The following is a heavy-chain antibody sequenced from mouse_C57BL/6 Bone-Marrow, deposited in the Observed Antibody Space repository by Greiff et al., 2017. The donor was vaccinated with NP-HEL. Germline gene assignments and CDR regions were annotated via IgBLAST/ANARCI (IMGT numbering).Heavy chain of an antibody. CDR3: SRDDYDLYFDV. J-gene: IGHJ1*03. Sequence: VQLQQPGAELVKPGASVKLSCKASGYTFTSYWMQWVKQRPGQGLEWIGEIDPSDGYTNYNQKFKGKATLTVDTSSSTAYMQLTSLTSEYSAVYYCSRDDYDLYFDVWGTGTAVTVSS. V-gene: IGHV1-50*01. D-gene: IGHD2-4*01. CDR1: GYTFTSYW. CDR2: IDPSDGYT.